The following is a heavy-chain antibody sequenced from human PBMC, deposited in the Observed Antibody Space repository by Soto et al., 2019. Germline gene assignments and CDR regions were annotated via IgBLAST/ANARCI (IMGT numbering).Heavy chain of an antibody. CDR1: GGTFSSYA. Sequence: QVQLVQSGAEVKKPGSSVKVSCKASGGTFSSYAISWVRQAPGQGLEWMGGIIPIFGTANYAQKFQGRVXITADESTSTAYMELXXXXXXXXXXXXXASSGSYYLPPLSWGXXTL. CDR2: IIPIFGTA. V-gene: IGHV1-69*01. CDR3: ASSGSYYLPPLS. J-gene: IGHJ1*01. D-gene: IGHD3-10*01.